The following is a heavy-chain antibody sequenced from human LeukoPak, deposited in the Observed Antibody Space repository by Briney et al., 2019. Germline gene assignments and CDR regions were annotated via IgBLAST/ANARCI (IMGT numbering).Heavy chain of an antibody. V-gene: IGHV3-23*01. J-gene: IGHJ4*02. Sequence: PGGSLRLSCAASGFTFSSYGMSWVRQAPGKGLEWVSAISGSGGCTYYADSVKGRFTISRDNSKNTLYLQMNSLRAEDTAVYYCARGYYDILAGYWPAPDYWGQGTLVTVSS. D-gene: IGHD3-9*01. CDR3: ARGYYDILAGYWPAPDY. CDR2: ISGSGGCT. CDR1: GFTFSSYG.